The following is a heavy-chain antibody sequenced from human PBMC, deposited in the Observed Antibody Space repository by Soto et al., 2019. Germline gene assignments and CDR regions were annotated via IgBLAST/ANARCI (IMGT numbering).Heavy chain of an antibody. CDR1: GYTFTSYD. J-gene: IGHJ5*02. V-gene: IGHV1-8*01. D-gene: IGHD6-13*01. CDR3: ARERSAAGTGWFDP. CDR2: MNPNSGNT. Sequence: QVQLVQSGAEVKKPGASVKVSCKAPGYTFTSYDINWVRQATGQGLEWMGWMNPNSGNTGYAQKLQGRVTMTRNTSISTAYMELSSLRSEDTAVYFCARERSAAGTGWFDPWGQGTLVTVSS.